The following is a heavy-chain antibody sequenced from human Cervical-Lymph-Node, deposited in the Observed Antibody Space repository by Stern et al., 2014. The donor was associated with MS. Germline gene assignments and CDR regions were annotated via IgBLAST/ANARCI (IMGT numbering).Heavy chain of an antibody. CDR3: ARVGTTGTTSLDY. Sequence: VQLVESGAEVKKPGASVKVSCKASGYTFTGYDMHWARQAPGQGLEWMGRITPNSGGTNYAQKFQGRVTMTRDTSISTAYMELSRLRSDDTAVYYCARVGTTGTTSLDYWGQGTLVTVSP. J-gene: IGHJ4*02. V-gene: IGHV1-2*06. D-gene: IGHD1-1*01. CDR2: ITPNSGGT. CDR1: GYTFTGYD.